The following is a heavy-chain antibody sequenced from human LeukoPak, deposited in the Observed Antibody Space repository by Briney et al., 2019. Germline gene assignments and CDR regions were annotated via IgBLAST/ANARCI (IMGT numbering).Heavy chain of an antibody. CDR2: LIPVHDRA. CDR3: AMLGVIPD. CDR1: GGTLTKYV. V-gene: IGHV1-69*10. Sequence: GASVKVSCKACGGTLTKYVISWVGEAPGQGRDWMERLIPVHDRANYAHKFQGRVILTADKSTSTAYMALTRLSSEETAVYYCAMLGVIPDWGQGTLITVSS. J-gene: IGHJ1*01. D-gene: IGHD2-21*01.